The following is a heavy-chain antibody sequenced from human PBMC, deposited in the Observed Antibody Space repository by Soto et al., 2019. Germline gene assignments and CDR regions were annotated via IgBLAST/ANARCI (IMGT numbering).Heavy chain of an antibody. D-gene: IGHD1-26*01. J-gene: IGHJ4*02. CDR2: IYTSGST. CDR3: ARTVGAAYYFDF. Sequence: QVQLQESGPGLVKPSETLSLTCTVSGDSMTKYYWSWIRQPAGKGLEWIGRIYTSGSTNYNPSLKSRVTMSIATSNNHFSLKLKSVTAADTAVYYCARTVGAAYYFDFWGQGALVTVSS. CDR1: GDSMTKYY. V-gene: IGHV4-4*07.